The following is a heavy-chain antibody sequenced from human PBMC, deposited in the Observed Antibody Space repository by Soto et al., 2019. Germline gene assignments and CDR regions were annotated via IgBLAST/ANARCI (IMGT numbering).Heavy chain of an antibody. CDR1: GFTFSNAW. J-gene: IGHJ4*02. Sequence: EVQLVESGGGLVKPGGSLRLSCAASGFTFSNAWMSWVRQAPGKGPEWVGRIKSKTDGGTTDYAAPVKGRFTISRDDSKNTLYLQMNSLKTEDTAVYYCTGTYYYDSSGYPSTNWGQGTLVTVSS. CDR2: IKSKTDGGTT. V-gene: IGHV3-15*01. CDR3: TGTYYYDSSGYPSTN. D-gene: IGHD3-22*01.